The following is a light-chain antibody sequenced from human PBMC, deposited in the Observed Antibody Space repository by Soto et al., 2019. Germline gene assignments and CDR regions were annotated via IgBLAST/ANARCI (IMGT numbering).Light chain of an antibody. CDR2: SAS. CDR3: QYYGSSPWT. V-gene: IGKV3-20*01. CDR1: QSVNPYY. J-gene: IGKJ1*01. Sequence: EIVLTQSPGTLSLSPRERATLSCRASQSVNPYYLAWYQQKPGQAPRLLIYSASSRATGIPDRFSGSGSGTDFTLTISRLEPEDFVVYYCQYYGSSPWTFGQGTKVEIK.